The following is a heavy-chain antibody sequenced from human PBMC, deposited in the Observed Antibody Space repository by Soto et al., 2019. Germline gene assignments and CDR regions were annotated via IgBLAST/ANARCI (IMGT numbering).Heavy chain of an antibody. CDR2: INPVSGGT. CDR1: GDIFIAYY. CDR3: VRGGRGSSWYIYDY. V-gene: IGHV1-2*02. J-gene: IGHJ4*02. Sequence: QVQLVQSGAEVKKPGASVKVSCKASGDIFIAYYMHWVRQAPGQGLEWMGWINPVSGGTNYAQKFQGRVTMTRDTSVSTAYTELSRLTSDDTAVYYCVRGGRGSSWYIYDYWGQGTLVTVSS. D-gene: IGHD6-13*01.